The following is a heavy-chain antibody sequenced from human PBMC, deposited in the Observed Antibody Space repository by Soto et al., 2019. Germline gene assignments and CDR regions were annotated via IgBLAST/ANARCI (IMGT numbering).Heavy chain of an antibody. CDR1: GFTFDDYA. J-gene: IGHJ6*02. V-gene: IGHV3-9*01. D-gene: IGHD3-10*01. Sequence: EVQLVESGGGLVQPGRSLRLSCGASGFTFDDYAMRWVRQAPGKGLEWVSGISWNSARIDYADSVKGRFTVSRDNAKNSLYLQMNSLRVEDTALYFCAKDILFGETSYYYGMDVWGQGTTVTLS. CDR2: ISWNSARI. CDR3: AKDILFGETSYYYGMDV.